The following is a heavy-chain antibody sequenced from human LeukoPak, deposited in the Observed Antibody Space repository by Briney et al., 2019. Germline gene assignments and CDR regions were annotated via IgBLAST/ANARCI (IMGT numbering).Heavy chain of an antibody. J-gene: IGHJ3*02. Sequence: ASVKVSCKASAYSFSTYDISWVRQATGQGLEWMGWMNPDSGNTGYAQKFQGRVTITRNTSISTAYMELSSLRSEDTAVYYCARKSRRWLFSYSYAFDIWGQGTMVTVSS. D-gene: IGHD3-22*01. CDR1: AYSFSTYD. CDR3: ARKSRRWLFSYSYAFDI. CDR2: MNPDSGNT. V-gene: IGHV1-8*03.